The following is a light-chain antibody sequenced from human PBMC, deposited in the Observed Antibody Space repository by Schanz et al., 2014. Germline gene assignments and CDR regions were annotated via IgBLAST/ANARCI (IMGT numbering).Light chain of an antibody. Sequence: EIVLTQSPGTLSLSPGEGATLSCRASQSISDSYVSWYQQKRGQAPRLLLSNASNRATGIPDRFSGSGSGTDFTLTISRLEPEDFAVYYCQQYGSSPFFGPGTRVDIK. CDR1: QSISDSY. CDR3: QQYGSSPF. J-gene: IGKJ3*01. CDR2: NAS. V-gene: IGKV3-20*01.